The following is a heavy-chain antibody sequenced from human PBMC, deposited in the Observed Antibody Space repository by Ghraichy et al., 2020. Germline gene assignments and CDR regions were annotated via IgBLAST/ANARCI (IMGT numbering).Heavy chain of an antibody. CDR3: ARGYCSGDSCYPLDWFDP. D-gene: IGHD2-15*01. Sequence: SETLSLTCTVSGGSISSYYWTWIRQSPGKGLEWIGDIYYTGSTNYNPSLRSRVTLSIDTSRSQFSLRLTSLTAADTAVYYCARGYCSGDSCYPLDWFDPWGQGTLVTVSS. J-gene: IGHJ5*02. CDR2: IYYTGST. V-gene: IGHV4-59*01. CDR1: GGSISSYY.